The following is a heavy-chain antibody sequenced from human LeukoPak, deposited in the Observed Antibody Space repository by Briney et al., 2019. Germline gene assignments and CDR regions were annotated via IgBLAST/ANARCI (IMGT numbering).Heavy chain of an antibody. CDR1: GFTFGSYA. Sequence: PGGSLRLSCAASGFTFGSYAMSWVRQAPGKGLEWVSAIRGSGGSTYYADSVKGRFTISRDNSKNTLYLQMNSLRAEDTAVYYCAKSQYHYYDSSGSRFDYWGQGTLVTVSS. CDR3: AKSQYHYYDSSGSRFDY. V-gene: IGHV3-23*01. CDR2: IRGSGGST. D-gene: IGHD3-22*01. J-gene: IGHJ4*02.